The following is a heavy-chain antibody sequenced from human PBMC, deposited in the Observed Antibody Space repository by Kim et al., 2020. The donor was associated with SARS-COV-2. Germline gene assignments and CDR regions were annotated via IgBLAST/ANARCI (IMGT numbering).Heavy chain of an antibody. CDR3: ARDPVGITGTTGFDP. J-gene: IGHJ5*02. V-gene: IGHV4-30-2*05. D-gene: IGHD1-7*01. Sequence: PSLKSRVTISVDTSKNQFSLKLSSVTAADTAVYYCARDPVGITGTTGFDPWGQGTLVTVSS.